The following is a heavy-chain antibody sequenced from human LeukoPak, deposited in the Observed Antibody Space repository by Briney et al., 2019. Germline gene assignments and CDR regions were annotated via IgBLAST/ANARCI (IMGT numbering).Heavy chain of an antibody. CDR2: INHSGST. J-gene: IGHJ4*02. CDR3: ARSSSWPSD. CDR1: VGSFSGCF. Sequence: PLEALSLTRAVYVGSFSGCFSSSIPQPPRKGVEGVGGINHSGSTNYNPPVQRRASISVDPSKNQFSLKLSYVTAADSAVYCGARSSSWPSDWGQGTLVTVSS. D-gene: IGHD6-13*01. V-gene: IGHV4-34*01.